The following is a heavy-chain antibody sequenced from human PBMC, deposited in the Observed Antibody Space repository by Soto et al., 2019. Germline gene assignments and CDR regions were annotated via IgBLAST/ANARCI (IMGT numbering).Heavy chain of an antibody. J-gene: IGHJ6*02. Sequence: ASVKVSCKASGYTFTSYAMHWVRQAPGQRLEWMGWINAGNGNTKYSQKFQGRVTITRDTSASTAYMELSSLRSEDTAVYYCARTTDYYYGMDVWGQRTTVTVSS. V-gene: IGHV1-3*01. CDR1: GYTFTSYA. CDR2: INAGNGNT. D-gene: IGHD4-4*01. CDR3: ARTTDYYYGMDV.